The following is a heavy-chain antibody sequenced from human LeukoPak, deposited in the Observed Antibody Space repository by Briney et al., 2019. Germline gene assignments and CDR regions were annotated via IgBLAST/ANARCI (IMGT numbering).Heavy chain of an antibody. D-gene: IGHD3-22*01. V-gene: IGHV3-30*04. Sequence: SGGSLRLSCAASGFTFSSYAMHWVRQAPGKGLEWVAVTSYDESNKYYADSVKGRFTISRDNSKNTLYLQMNSLKSEDTAVYYCTTELDIRPNHYWGQGTLVTVSS. CDR3: TTELDIRPNHY. J-gene: IGHJ4*02. CDR2: TSYDESNK. CDR1: GFTFSSYA.